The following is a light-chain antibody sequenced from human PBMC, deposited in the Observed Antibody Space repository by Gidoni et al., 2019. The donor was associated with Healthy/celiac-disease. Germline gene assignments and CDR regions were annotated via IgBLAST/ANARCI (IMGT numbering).Light chain of an antibody. CDR1: QSISSY. CDR3: QQSYSTPPEYS. V-gene: IGKV1-39*01. J-gene: IGKJ2*03. Sequence: DIQMTQSPSSLSASVGDRVTITCRASQSISSYLNWYQQKPGKAPKLLIYAASSLQSGVPSRFSGSGSGTDFTLTISSLQPEEFATYYCQQSYSTPPEYSFGQGTKLEIK. CDR2: AAS.